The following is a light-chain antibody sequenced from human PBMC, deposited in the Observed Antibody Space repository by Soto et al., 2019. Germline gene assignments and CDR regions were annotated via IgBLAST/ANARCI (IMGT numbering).Light chain of an antibody. CDR2: EVS. Sequence: QSVLTQPASVSASPGQSITISCTGTSSDVGGYKYVSWYQQYPGKAPKLMMYEVSNRPSGISNRFSGSKSGNTASLTITGLRAEDEGYYYCTSYTSSSIPYVFGTGTKLTVL. V-gene: IGLV2-14*01. CDR3: TSYTSSSIPYV. CDR1: SSDVGGYKY. J-gene: IGLJ1*01.